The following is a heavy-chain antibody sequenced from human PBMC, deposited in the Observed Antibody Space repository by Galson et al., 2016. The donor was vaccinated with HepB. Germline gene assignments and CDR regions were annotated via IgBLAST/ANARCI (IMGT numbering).Heavy chain of an antibody. CDR1: GGTFSSYA. CDR2: IIPMFGRA. V-gene: IGHV1-69*13. CDR3: ARVDYYGSGTHYYFDY. D-gene: IGHD3-10*01. J-gene: IGHJ4*02. Sequence: SVKVSCKASGGTFSSYAINWMRQAPGQGLEWMGGIIPMFGRANYAQRFQGKVTITADESTGTAYMEMSSLRSDDTAVYYCARVDYYGSGTHYYFDYWGQGTLVTV.